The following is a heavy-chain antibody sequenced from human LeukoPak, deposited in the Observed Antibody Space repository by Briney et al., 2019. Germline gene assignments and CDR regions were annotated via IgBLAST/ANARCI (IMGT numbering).Heavy chain of an antibody. CDR1: GLTLSNHP. J-gene: IGHJ4*02. CDR2: ICGIGAIT. Sequence: GGALPLSCVASGLTLSNHPMRWVRQAPGKRLEGVGAICGIGAITDYADSVKGRFTISRDNSRNTLYLRMSSLRAEDTAVYYCAKGGFAYCGGGTCYLDYWGEGALVTVSS. CDR3: AKGGFAYCGGGTCYLDY. D-gene: IGHD2-15*01. V-gene: IGHV3-23*01.